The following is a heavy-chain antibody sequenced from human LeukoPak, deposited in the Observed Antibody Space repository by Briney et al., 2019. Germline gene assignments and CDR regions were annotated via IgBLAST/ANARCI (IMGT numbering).Heavy chain of an antibody. J-gene: IGHJ2*01. CDR2: MYTRGST. CDR1: GGSISGYY. Sequence: SETLSLTCTVSGGSISGYYWSWIRQPAGKGLEWIGRMYTRGSTNYNPSLKSRVTMSVDTSKNQLFLKLSSVTAADTAVYYCAAGGGNHYWDFDLWGRGTLVTVSS. CDR3: AAGGGNHYWDFDL. D-gene: IGHD4-23*01. V-gene: IGHV4-4*07.